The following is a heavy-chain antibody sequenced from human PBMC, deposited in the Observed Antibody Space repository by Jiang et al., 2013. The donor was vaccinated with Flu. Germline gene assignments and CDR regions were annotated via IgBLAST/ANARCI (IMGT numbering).Heavy chain of an antibody. CDR2: INPNSGGT. J-gene: IGHJ6*04. CDR3: AREKKALCHSQHDRNSYGLDI. D-gene: IGHD3-22*01. Sequence: SGAEVKKPGASVKVSCKTSGYTFTGYYMHWVRQAPGQGLECMGWINPNSGGTNYAQKFQDRVTMTRDTSISTAYMELSRLRSDDTAVYYCAREKKALCHSQHDRNSYGLDIWAKGPTVTVSS. CDR1: GYTFTGYY. V-gene: IGHV1-2*02.